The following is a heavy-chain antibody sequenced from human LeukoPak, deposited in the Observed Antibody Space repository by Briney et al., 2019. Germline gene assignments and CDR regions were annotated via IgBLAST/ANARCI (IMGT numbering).Heavy chain of an antibody. V-gene: IGHV4-59*01. J-gene: IGHJ6*02. CDR1: GGSINSYY. CDR2: IYYSGST. D-gene: IGHD6-13*01. Sequence: SETLSLTCTVSGGSINSYYWSWIRQPPGKGLEWIAYIYYSGSTSYNPSLKSRVTISVDTSKNQFSLKLSSVTAADTAVYYCARVPSSRLEYYYYYGMDVWGQGTTVTVSS. CDR3: ARVPSSRLEYYYYYGMDV.